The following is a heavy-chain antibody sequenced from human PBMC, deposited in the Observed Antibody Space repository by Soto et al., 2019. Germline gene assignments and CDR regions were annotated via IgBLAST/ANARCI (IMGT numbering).Heavy chain of an antibody. CDR3: ARDYYDYTGHDKYYHYGFHV. D-gene: IGHD3-22*01. Sequence: WASVKVSCKASGGSFNNYAITWERQAPGQGLEWMGGIIPMFDKTNHAQRFQGRIAVTADKSTSTAYMELSGLRSEDTAVYYCARDYYDYTGHDKYYHYGFHVWCLGTTVTVS. V-gene: IGHV1-69*06. CDR2: IIPMFDKT. CDR1: GGSFNNYA. J-gene: IGHJ6*02.